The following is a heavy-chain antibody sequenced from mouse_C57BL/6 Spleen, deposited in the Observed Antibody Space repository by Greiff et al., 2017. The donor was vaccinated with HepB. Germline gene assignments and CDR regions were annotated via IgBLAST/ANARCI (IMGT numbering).Heavy chain of an antibody. CDR2: ISSGGSYT. V-gene: IGHV5-6*01. D-gene: IGHD3-3*01. J-gene: IGHJ2*01. CDR3: ARHGDTRGYFDY. Sequence: DVQLVESGGDLVKPGGSLKLSCAASGFTFSSYGMSWVRQTPDKRLEWVATISSGGSYTYYPDSVKGRFTISRDNAKNTLYLQMSSLKSEDTAMYYCARHGDTRGYFDYWGQGTTLTVSS. CDR1: GFTFSSYG.